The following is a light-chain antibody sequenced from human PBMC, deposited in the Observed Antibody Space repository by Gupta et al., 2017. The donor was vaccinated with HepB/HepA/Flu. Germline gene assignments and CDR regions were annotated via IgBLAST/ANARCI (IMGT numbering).Light chain of an antibody. J-gene: IGKJ4*01. CDR3: QHDCNSRLT. CDR2: GAS. CDR1: QSLSSTY. V-gene: IGKV3-20*01. Sequence: ELALTPSAGTLSLSPGQMATLSCRASQSLSSTYLARYQENPGQALRLLIYGASGRATGIPDRFSCSGFGTAFTLTISRLEPAAFAVYYCQHDCNSRLTFGDGTKVEIK.